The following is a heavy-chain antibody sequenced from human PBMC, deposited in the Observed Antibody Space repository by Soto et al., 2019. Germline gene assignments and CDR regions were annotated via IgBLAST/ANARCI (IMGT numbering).Heavy chain of an antibody. J-gene: IGHJ3*02. Sequence: QVQLQASGPGLVKPSETLSLTCTVSGGSISSYYWSWIRQPPGKGLEWIGYIYYSGSTNYNPSLKSRVTISVDTSKNQFSRKLSSVTAADTAVYYCAREGGSYPGPDAFDIWGQGTMVTVSS. V-gene: IGHV4-59*01. D-gene: IGHD1-26*01. CDR2: IYYSGST. CDR1: GGSISSYY. CDR3: AREGGSYPGPDAFDI.